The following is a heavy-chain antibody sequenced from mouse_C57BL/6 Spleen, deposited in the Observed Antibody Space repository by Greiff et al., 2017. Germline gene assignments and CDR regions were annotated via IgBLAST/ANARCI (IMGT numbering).Heavy chain of an antibody. J-gene: IGHJ2*01. CDR2: ISSGSSTI. CDR1: GFTFSDYG. D-gene: IGHD1-1*01. Sequence: EVKLMESGGGLVKPGGSLKLSCAASGFTFSDYGMHWVRQAPEKGLEWVAYISSGSSTIYYADTVKGRFTISRDNAKNTLFLQMTGLRSEDTAMYYCARSYYYGSYFDYWCQGTTLTVSS. CDR3: ARSYYYGSYFDY. V-gene: IGHV5-17*01.